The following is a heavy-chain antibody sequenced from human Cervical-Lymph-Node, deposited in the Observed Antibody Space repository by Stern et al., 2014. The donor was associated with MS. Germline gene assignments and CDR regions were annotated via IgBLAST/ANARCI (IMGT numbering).Heavy chain of an antibody. V-gene: IGHV1-69*01. D-gene: IGHD6-13*01. CDR1: GGTFSKFP. Sequence: QMQLVQSGAEVTKPGSSVKVSCKASGGTFSKFPSSWARQAPGQGLEWMGGIFPVFGTPTYAQEFRGRVTIPADVSTSTVYMELSSLRSDDTAVYYCALSSETSDRWYSLGYDLWGQGTLVTVSS. CDR3: ALSSETSDRWYSLGYDL. CDR2: IFPVFGTP. J-gene: IGHJ5*02.